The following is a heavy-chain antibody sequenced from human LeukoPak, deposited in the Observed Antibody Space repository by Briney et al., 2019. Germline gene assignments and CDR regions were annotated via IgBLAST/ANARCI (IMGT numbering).Heavy chain of an antibody. CDR1: GFTFSTYT. J-gene: IGHJ4*02. D-gene: IGHD1-14*01. CDR3: VRDPQDVFQTTYLDY. V-gene: IGHV3-21*01. Sequence: GGSLRLSCTASGFTFSTYTMNWVRQAPGKGLEWVSSISSSNSHIYYADSVKGRFTISRDDAKNSLYLQMTSLRPEDTALYFCVRDPQDVFQTTYLDYWGQGTLVTVSS. CDR2: ISSSNSHI.